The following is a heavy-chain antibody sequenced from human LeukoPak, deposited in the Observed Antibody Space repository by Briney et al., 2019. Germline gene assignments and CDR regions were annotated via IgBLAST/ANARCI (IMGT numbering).Heavy chain of an antibody. D-gene: IGHD3-22*01. CDR2: ISYDGSNK. J-gene: IGHJ4*02. CDR3: AKWRYYDSSGYYSRAIDY. Sequence: PGRSLRLSCAASGFTFSSYAMHWVRQAPGKGLEWVAVISYDGSNKYYADSVKGRFTISRDNSKNTLYLQMNSLRAEDTAVYYCAKWRYYDSSGYYSRAIDYWGQGTLVTVSS. V-gene: IGHV3-30-3*02. CDR1: GFTFSSYA.